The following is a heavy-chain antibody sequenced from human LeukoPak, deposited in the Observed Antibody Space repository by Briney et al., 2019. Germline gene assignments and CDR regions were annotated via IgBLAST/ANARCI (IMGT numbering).Heavy chain of an antibody. V-gene: IGHV3-15*01. J-gene: IGHJ4*02. CDR2: IKNKGDGGTT. CDR3: TASGTPFEY. CDR1: GFTFNKAW. Sequence: GGSLRLSCAASGFTFNKAWMSWVRLAPGKGLEWVGRIKNKGDGGTTDYAAPVKGRFTVSRDDSKSTLYLQMNSLKTEDTAVYYCTASGTPFEYWGQGTLVTVSS. D-gene: IGHD3-10*01.